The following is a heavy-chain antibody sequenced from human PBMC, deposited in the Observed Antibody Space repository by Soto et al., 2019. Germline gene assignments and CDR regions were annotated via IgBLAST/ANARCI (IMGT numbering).Heavy chain of an antibody. J-gene: IGHJ6*02. CDR3: VRLSYYYDSSGYYYYGMDV. V-gene: IGHV4-59*08. D-gene: IGHD3-22*01. Sequence: PSETLSLTCTVTGGSISSYYWSWIRQPPGKKLKWIRYIYYSGNTNYNPSLKSRDTISVDTSKNQFSLKLSSVTAADTAVYYCVRLSYYYDSSGYYYYGMDVWGQGTTVTVSS. CDR2: IYYSGNT. CDR1: GGSISSYY.